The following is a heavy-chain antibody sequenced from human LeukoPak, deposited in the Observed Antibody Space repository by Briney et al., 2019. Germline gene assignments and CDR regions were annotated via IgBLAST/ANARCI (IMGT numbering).Heavy chain of an antibody. CDR2: IGTSSTTI. V-gene: IGHV3-48*01. CDR3: ARGSRAGYCSGGSCHTPIDY. CDR1: GFTFSSYT. Sequence: GGSLRLSCAASGFTFSSYTMNWVRQPPGKGLEWVSNIGTSSTTIYYADSVKGRFTISRDNAKNSLYLQMNSLRAGDTAVYYCARGSRAGYCSGGSCHTPIDYWGQGTLVTVSS. J-gene: IGHJ4*02. D-gene: IGHD2-15*01.